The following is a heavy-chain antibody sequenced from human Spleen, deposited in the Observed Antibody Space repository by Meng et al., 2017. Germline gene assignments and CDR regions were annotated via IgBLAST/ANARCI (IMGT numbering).Heavy chain of an antibody. CDR1: GDSISNYY. D-gene: IGHD4-17*01. V-gene: IGHV4-4*07. J-gene: IGHJ4*02. CDR2: TYVGGST. CDR3: ARGSAGDYYFDS. Sequence: QVQLTGSGPGLVKPSEPLSLTCSVSGDSISNYYWNWLRQPAGKRLEWIGRTYVGGSTDYNPSLRSRATVSVDTSKNQISLRLASVTAADTAVYFCARGSAGDYYFDSWGQGTVVTVSS.